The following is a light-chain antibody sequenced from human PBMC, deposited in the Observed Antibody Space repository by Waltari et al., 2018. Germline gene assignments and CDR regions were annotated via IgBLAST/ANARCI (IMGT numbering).Light chain of an antibody. J-gene: IGLJ2*01. Sequence: QSALTQPASVSGSPGQSITISCTGTSSDVGSYTLVSWFQHHPGKAPQPMIYEVSKRPSGVANRFSGSKSGNTASLTISGLQAEDEADYYCCSYASGDTILFGGGTKLTVL. CDR2: EVS. CDR1: SSDVGSYTL. V-gene: IGLV2-23*01. CDR3: CSYASGDTIL.